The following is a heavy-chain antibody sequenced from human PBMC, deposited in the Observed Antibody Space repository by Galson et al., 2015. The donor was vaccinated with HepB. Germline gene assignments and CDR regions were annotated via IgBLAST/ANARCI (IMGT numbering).Heavy chain of an antibody. J-gene: IGHJ4*02. V-gene: IGHV3-23*01. CDR1: RFTFDNYG. D-gene: IGHD3-22*01. Sequence: SLRLSCAASRFTFDNYGMSWVRQAPGKGLEWVSSISHSGRRTYYTDAVKGRFTISRDNSRDTLYLQMDSLRVEDTAVYFCAKDPHYFGSSGTYFTPHYFDYWGQGTPVTVSS. CDR2: ISHSGRRT. CDR3: AKDPHYFGSSGTYFTPHYFDY.